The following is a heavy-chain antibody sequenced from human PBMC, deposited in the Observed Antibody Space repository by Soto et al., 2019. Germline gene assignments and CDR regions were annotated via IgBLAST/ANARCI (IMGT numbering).Heavy chain of an antibody. CDR2: IDWNSGNI. Sequence: PGGSLRLSCAASGFTFDYYAMHWVRQAPGKGLEWVSGIDWNSGNIDYADSVKGRFTISRDNAMNSLYLQMNSLRPEDTALYYCAKDRELEPGYGMDVWGQGTRSPSP. D-gene: IGHD1-1*01. V-gene: IGHV3-9*01. CDR1: GFTFDYYA. J-gene: IGHJ6*02. CDR3: AKDRELEPGYGMDV.